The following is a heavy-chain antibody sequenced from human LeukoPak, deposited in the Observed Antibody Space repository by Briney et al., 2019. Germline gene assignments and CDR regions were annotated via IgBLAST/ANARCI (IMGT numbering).Heavy chain of an antibody. CDR2: IYYSGST. V-gene: IGHV4-39*01. D-gene: IGHD6-19*01. J-gene: IGHJ4*02. CDR1: GGSISSSSYY. CDR3: ARHVAVAGTKLDY. Sequence: SETLSLTCTVSGGSISSSSYYWGWIRQPPGKGLEWIGSIYYSGSTYYDPSLKSRVTISVDTSKNQFSLKLSSVTAADTAVYYCARHVAVAGTKLDYWGQGTLVTVSS.